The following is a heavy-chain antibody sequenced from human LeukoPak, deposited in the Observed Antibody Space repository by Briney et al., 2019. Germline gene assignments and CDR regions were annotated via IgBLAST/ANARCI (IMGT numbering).Heavy chain of an antibody. CDR1: GGSISSYY. V-gene: IGHV4-4*07. J-gene: IGHJ4*02. Sequence: KPSETLSLTCTVSGGSISSYYWSWIRQPAGKGLEWIGRIYTSGSTNYNPSLKSRVTMSVDTSKNQFSLKLSSVTAADTAVYYCAREGPVPAGIAVAGTSSHLTNNFDYWGQGTLVTVSS. CDR3: AREGPVPAGIAVAGTSSHLTNNFDY. CDR2: IYTSGST. D-gene: IGHD6-19*01.